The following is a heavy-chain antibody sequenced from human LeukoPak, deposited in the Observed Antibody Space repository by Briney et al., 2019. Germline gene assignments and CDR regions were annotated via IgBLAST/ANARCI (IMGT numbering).Heavy chain of an antibody. V-gene: IGHV3-23*01. Sequence: GGSLRLSCAASGFTFSSYAMSWVRQAPGKGLEWVSAISGSGGSTYYADSVKGRFTISRDNSKNTLYLQMNSLRAEGTAVYYCATVQGVFCDYVWGSYRYDGWFDPWGQGTLVTVSS. D-gene: IGHD3-16*02. J-gene: IGHJ5*02. CDR2: ISGSGGST. CDR3: ATVQGVFCDYVWGSYRYDGWFDP. CDR1: GFTFSSYA.